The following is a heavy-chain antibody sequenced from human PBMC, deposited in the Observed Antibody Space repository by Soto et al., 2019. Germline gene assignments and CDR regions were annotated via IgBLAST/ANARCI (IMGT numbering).Heavy chain of an antibody. J-gene: IGHJ4*02. CDR1: GYTFTSYG. CDR3: ERDGYVGL. D-gene: IGHD5-12*01. Sequence: QVQLVQSGAEVKKPGDSVRVSCKASGYTFTSYGIGWVRQAPGQGLEWVGWISANNGNTKYAQKGQCRVTMTTDASRSAAYVGMRSLRSEDAAVYYCERDGYVGLWGQGTL. CDR2: ISANNGNT. V-gene: IGHV1-18*01.